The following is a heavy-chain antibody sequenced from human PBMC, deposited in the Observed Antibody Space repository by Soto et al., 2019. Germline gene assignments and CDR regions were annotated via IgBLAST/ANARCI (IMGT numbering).Heavy chain of an antibody. Sequence: EVQLVESGGGLVKPGGSLRLSCAASAFTFSSYTMHWVRQAPGKGLEWVSSISSSSNYIYYADSVRGRFTISRDNAKNSLYRQMNGLRAEDTAVYYCARLSYGSGSYWFDPWGQGTLVTVSS. D-gene: IGHD3-10*01. J-gene: IGHJ5*02. CDR2: ISSSSNYI. CDR1: AFTFSSYT. V-gene: IGHV3-21*01. CDR3: ARLSYGSGSYWFDP.